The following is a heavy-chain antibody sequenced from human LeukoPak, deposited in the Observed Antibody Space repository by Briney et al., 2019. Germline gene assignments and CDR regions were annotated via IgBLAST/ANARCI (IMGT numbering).Heavy chain of an antibody. Sequence: GGSLRPSFAPSGFTSSSFTMNWVRRAPGRGLGGVYSISSSSSYIYYADSVKGRFTISRDNAKNSLYLQMNSLRAEDTAVYYCAREGWSVSFYFDYWGQGTLVTVSS. D-gene: IGHD3-10*01. J-gene: IGHJ4*02. V-gene: IGHV3-21*01. CDR1: GFTSSSFT. CDR3: AREGWSVSFYFDY. CDR2: ISSSSSYI.